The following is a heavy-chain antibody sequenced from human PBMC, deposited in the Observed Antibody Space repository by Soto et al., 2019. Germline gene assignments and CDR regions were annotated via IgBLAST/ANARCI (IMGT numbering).Heavy chain of an antibody. D-gene: IGHD5-18*01. J-gene: IGHJ4*02. CDR2: IWYDGSNK. V-gene: IGHV3-33*01. Sequence: GGSLRLSCAASGFTFSSYGMHWVRQAPGKGLEWVAVIWYDGSNKYYADSVKGRFTISRDNSKNTLYLQMNSLRAEDTAVYYCARGRSSKMTRGYSYGRIDYWGQGTQVTVSS. CDR1: GFTFSSYG. CDR3: ARGRSSKMTRGYSYGRIDY.